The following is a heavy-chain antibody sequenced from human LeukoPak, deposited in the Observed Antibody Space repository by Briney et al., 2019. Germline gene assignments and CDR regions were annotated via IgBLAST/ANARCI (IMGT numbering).Heavy chain of an antibody. CDR3: AKASWVSSADAVL. V-gene: IGHV3-23*01. D-gene: IGHD2-8*01. CDR2: LRGDGET. CDR1: GFIFRDYA. J-gene: IGHJ4*02. Sequence: PGGSLRLSCVASGFIFRDYAMSWVRQAPAGGLEWVSSLRGDGETFYTDSVKGRVTLSRDHSRNTVYLQLNNLRVEDTAVYYCAKASWVSSADAVLWGQGTLVTVS.